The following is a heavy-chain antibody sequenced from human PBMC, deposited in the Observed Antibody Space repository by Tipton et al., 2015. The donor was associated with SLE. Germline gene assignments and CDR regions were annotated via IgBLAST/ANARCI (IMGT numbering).Heavy chain of an antibody. Sequence: SLRLSCAASGFTFNIHAMTWVRQAPGKGLKWVSGISGGRTYYADSVKGRFSISRDNSKNTRYLQMNSLRAEDTAVYYCAMRRGTADAFSYFDYWGQGMLVTVSS. CDR2: ISGGRT. CDR3: AMRRGTADAFSYFDY. CDR1: GFTFNIHA. V-gene: IGHV3-23*01. D-gene: IGHD1/OR15-1a*01. J-gene: IGHJ4*02.